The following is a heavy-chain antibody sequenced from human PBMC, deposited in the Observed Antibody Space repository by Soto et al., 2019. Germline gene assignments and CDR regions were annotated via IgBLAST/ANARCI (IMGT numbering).Heavy chain of an antibody. D-gene: IGHD6-19*01. Sequence: PSETLSLTCTVSGVSISSYYWSWIRQPPGKGLEWIGYIDYSGSTNYNPSLKSRLIISADTSKNQFSLKLTSVTAADTAVYYCARSTTGWSYFDYWGQGTLVTVSS. CDR2: IDYSGST. CDR1: GVSISSYY. J-gene: IGHJ4*02. CDR3: ARSTTGWSYFDY. V-gene: IGHV4-59*08.